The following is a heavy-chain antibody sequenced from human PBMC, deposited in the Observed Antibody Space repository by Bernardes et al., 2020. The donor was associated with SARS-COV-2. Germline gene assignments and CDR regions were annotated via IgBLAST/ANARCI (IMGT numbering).Heavy chain of an antibody. D-gene: IGHD3-10*01. CDR1: GYSITSGYY. J-gene: IGHJ4*02. Sequence: ETLSLTCAVSGYSITSGYYWGWIRQPPGKGLEWIGSIYHSGSTHYNPSLKSRVTISVDTSKNQFSLKLSSVTAADTAVYYCARGDFRYGPLRDWGQGTLVTVSS. CDR3: ARGDFRYGPLRD. CDR2: IYHSGST. V-gene: IGHV4-38-2*01.